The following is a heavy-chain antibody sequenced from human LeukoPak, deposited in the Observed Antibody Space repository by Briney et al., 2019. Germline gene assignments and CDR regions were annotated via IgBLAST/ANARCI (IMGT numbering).Heavy chain of an antibody. V-gene: IGHV4-39*01. J-gene: IGHJ6*03. CDR2: MYYSGST. D-gene: IGHD6-6*01. CDR3: ARHPRGAARPGYYYYYYMDV. CDR1: GGSISSSSYY. Sequence: PSETLSLTCTVSGGSISSSSYYWGWIRQPPGKGLEWIGSMYYSGSTYYNPSLKSRVTISVDTSKNQFSLKLSSVTAADTAVYYCARHPRGAARPGYYYYYYMDVWGKGTTVTVSS.